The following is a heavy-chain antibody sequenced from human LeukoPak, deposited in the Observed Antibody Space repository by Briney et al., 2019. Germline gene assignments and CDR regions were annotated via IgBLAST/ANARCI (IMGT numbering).Heavy chain of an antibody. CDR3: AKYSSSSYGGDWFDP. V-gene: IGHV3-23*01. CDR2: ITNSGGGT. J-gene: IGHJ5*02. CDR1: GFTFSNHA. Sequence: GGSLRLSCVASGFTFSNHAMSWVRQAPGKGLEWVSVITNSGGGTYYADSVRGRFTISRDNSKNTLYLQMNSLRADETAIYYCAKYSSSSYGGDWFDPWGQGTLVTVSS. D-gene: IGHD6-13*01.